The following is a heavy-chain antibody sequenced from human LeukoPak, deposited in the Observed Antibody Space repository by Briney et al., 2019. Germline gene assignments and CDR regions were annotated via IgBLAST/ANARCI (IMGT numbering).Heavy chain of an antibody. J-gene: IGHJ4*02. CDR1: GGTFSSYA. CDR2: INPNSGGT. CDR3: ARVPFGSSGYGTIDY. Sequence: ASVKVSCKASGGTFSSYAISWVRQAPGQGLEWMGWINPNSGGTNYAQKFQGRVTMTRDTSISTAYMELSRLRSDDTAVYYCARVPFGSSGYGTIDYWGQGTLVTVSS. D-gene: IGHD3-22*01. V-gene: IGHV1-2*02.